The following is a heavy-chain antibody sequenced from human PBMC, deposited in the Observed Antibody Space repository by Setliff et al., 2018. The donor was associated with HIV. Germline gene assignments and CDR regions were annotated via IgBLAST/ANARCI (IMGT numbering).Heavy chain of an antibody. Sequence: GESLTISCAASGFTFSSCAMSWVRQAPGKGLEWVSAISDTGISTYYADSVKGRLTISRDNAKNSLYLHMNSLRAEDTAVYYCARAQDVWGSYRYTNYYYYMDVWGKGTTVTVSS. CDR2: ISDTGIST. J-gene: IGHJ6*03. D-gene: IGHD3-16*02. CDR1: GFTFSSCA. CDR3: ARAQDVWGSYRYTNYYYYMDV. V-gene: IGHV3-23*01.